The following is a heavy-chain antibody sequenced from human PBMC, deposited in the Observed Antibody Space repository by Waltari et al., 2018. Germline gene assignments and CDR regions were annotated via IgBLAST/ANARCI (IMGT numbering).Heavy chain of an antibody. D-gene: IGHD2-2*03. Sequence: QVQLVQSGAEVKKPGASVKVSCKASGYTLTGSYIHWVRQAPGQGLEWMGGIKTNRGDTNYARNFKGRVNMTRETSISTAYMELSNLISDDTAVYYCARDLGYCSTTSCSKSAFDIWGQGTMVTVSS. J-gene: IGHJ3*02. CDR2: IKTNRGDT. V-gene: IGHV1-2*02. CDR1: GYTLTGSY. CDR3: ARDLGYCSTTSCSKSAFDI.